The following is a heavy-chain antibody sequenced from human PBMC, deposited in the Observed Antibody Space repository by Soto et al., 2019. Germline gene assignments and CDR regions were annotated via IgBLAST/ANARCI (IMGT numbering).Heavy chain of an antibody. V-gene: IGHV1-18*04. D-gene: IGHD3-9*01. CDR3: ARDFSVVLRYFDWLSNGMDV. Sequence: ASVKVSCKASGYTFTRYGISWVRQAPGQGLEWMGWISAYNGNTNYAQKLQGRVTMTTDTSTSTAYMELRSLRSDDTAVYYCARDFSVVLRYFDWLSNGMDVWGQGTTVTVSS. J-gene: IGHJ6*02. CDR2: ISAYNGNT. CDR1: GYTFTRYG.